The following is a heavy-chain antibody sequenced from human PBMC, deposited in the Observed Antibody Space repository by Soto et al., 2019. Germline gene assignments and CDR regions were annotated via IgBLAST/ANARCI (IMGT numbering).Heavy chain of an antibody. CDR3: ARGYGGNSLDY. D-gene: IGHD4-17*01. J-gene: IGHJ4*02. CDR2: IWYDGSNK. CDR1: GFTFSSYG. Sequence: PGGSLRLSCAASGFTFSSYGMHWVRQAPGKGLEWVAVIWYDGSNKYYADSVKGRFTISRDNSKNTLYLQMNSLRAEDTAVYYCARGYGGNSLDYWGQGTMVTVYS. V-gene: IGHV3-33*01.